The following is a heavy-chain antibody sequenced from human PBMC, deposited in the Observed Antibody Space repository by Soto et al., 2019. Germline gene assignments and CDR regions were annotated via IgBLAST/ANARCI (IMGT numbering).Heavy chain of an antibody. D-gene: IGHD3-10*01. J-gene: IGHJ6*02. CDR3: ARGSGSYYKIYYYYYYGMDV. CDR1: GGSFSGYY. V-gene: IGHV4-34*01. Sequence: SETLSLTCAVYGGSFSGYYWSWIRQPPGKGLEWIGEINHSGSTNYNPSLKSRVTISVDTSKNQFSLKLSSVTAADTAVYYCARGSGSYYKIYYYYYYGMDVWGQGTTVTVSS. CDR2: INHSGST.